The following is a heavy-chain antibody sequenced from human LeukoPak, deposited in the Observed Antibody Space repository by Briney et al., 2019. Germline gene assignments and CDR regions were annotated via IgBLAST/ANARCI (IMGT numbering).Heavy chain of an antibody. CDR2: IYYSGST. J-gene: IGHJ4*02. Sequence: PSETLSLTCTVSGGSISSSSYYWGWIRQPPGKGLEWIGSIYYSGSTYYNPSLKSRVTISVDTSKNQFSLKLSSVTAADTAVYYCARDKRNFDYWGQGTLVTVSS. CDR1: GGSISSSSYY. CDR3: ARDKRNFDY. V-gene: IGHV4-39*07. D-gene: IGHD2/OR15-2a*01.